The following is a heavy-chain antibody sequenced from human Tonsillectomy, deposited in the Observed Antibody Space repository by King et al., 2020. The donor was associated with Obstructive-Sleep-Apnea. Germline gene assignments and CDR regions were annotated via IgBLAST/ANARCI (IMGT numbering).Heavy chain of an antibody. V-gene: IGHV4-39*07. CDR2: IYYSGST. Sequence: QLQESGPGLVKPSETLSLTCTVSGGSITSDIYYWGWVRQPPGKGLEWIGNIYYSGSTYYNPSLKSRVTISLDTSKSQFSLNLTSVTAADTAMYYCARYPHRYKSGLLDAFDLWGLGTMVTVSS. D-gene: IGHD5-24*01. CDR3: ARYPHRYKSGLLDAFDL. CDR1: GGSITSDIYY. J-gene: IGHJ3*01.